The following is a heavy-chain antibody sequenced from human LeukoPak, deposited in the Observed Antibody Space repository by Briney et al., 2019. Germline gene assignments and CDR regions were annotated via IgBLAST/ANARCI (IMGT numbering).Heavy chain of an antibody. CDR2: ISAYNGNT. V-gene: IGHV1-18*01. CDR3: ARAHLGAYYFDY. J-gene: IGHJ4*02. CDR1: GYTFTSYG. Sequence: GASVKVSCKASGYTFTSYGISWVRQAPGQGLEWMGWISAYNGNTNYAQKLQGRVTMTTDTSTSTAHMELRSLRSDDTAVYYCARAHLGAYYFDYWGQGTLVTVSS. D-gene: IGHD3-3*01.